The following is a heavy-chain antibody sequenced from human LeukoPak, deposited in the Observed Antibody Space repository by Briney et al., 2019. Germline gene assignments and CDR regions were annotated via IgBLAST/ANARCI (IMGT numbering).Heavy chain of an antibody. J-gene: IGHJ4*02. CDR2: ISSSSSSYI. CDR1: GFTFSSYS. D-gene: IGHD6-6*01. Sequence: GGSLRLSCAASGFTFSSYSMNWVRQAPGKGLEWVSSISSSSSSYIYYADSVKGRFTISRDNAKNSLYLQMNSLRAEDTAVYYCARDSGGIAARRTAIDYWGQGTLVTVSS. CDR3: ARDSGGIAARRTAIDY. V-gene: IGHV3-21*01.